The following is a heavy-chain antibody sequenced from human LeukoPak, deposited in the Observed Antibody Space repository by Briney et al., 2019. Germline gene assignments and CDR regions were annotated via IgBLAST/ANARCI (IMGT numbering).Heavy chain of an antibody. D-gene: IGHD3-22*01. J-gene: IGHJ4*02. V-gene: IGHV3-64*01. CDR1: GFIFSTYA. Sequence: GGSLRLSCAASGFIFSTYAMHWVRQAPGKGLEYVSGISSNGGSTYYANSVKGRFTISRDNSKNTLYLQMGSLRAEDTAVYYCARDLSRFDYYDSSGYYSTLDYWGQGTLVTVSS. CDR3: ARDLSRFDYYDSSGYYSTLDY. CDR2: ISSNGGST.